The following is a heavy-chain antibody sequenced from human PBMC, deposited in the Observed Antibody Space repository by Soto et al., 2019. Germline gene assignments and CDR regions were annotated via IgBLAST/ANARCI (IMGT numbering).Heavy chain of an antibody. D-gene: IGHD5-12*01. Sequence: EVHLLESGGGWVQPGGSLRLSCAASEFTFNIFDMSWVRQAPGKGLEWVSMISDSGDRTYYAGSVRGRFTMSRDNSKNTVYLQMDSLRAEDTAIYYCVKGGWLDYWGQVTLVTVSS. J-gene: IGHJ4*02. V-gene: IGHV3-23*01. CDR1: EFTFNIFD. CDR3: VKGGWLDY. CDR2: ISDSGDRT.